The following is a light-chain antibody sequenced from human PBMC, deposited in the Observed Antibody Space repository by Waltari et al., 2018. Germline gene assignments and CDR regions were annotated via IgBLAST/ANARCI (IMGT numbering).Light chain of an antibody. CDR1: SRDVGGHNY. CDR3: SSFSTSSTLLL. Sequence: QSALSQPASVSGSPGQSISISCTGTSRDVGGHNYVSWYQQHPGKAPKLRIYEVTNRPSGVSNRFSGSKSGNAASLTISGLQAEDEGDYYCSSFSTSSTLLLFGGGTKLTVL. V-gene: IGLV2-14*01. CDR2: EVT. J-gene: IGLJ2*01.